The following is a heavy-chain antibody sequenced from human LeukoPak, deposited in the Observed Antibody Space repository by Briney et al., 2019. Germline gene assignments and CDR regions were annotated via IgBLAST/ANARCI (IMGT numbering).Heavy chain of an antibody. J-gene: IGHJ4*02. CDR1: GGSISSYY. CDR3: ARDGPRRYYFDH. Sequence: SETLSLTCTVSGGSISSYYWSWIRQPPGKGLEWIGYIYYSGSTNYNPSLKSRVTISVDTSKNQFSLKLSSVTAADTAVYYCARDGPRRYYFDHWGQGTLVTVSS. CDR2: IYYSGST. V-gene: IGHV4-59*01. D-gene: IGHD3-16*01.